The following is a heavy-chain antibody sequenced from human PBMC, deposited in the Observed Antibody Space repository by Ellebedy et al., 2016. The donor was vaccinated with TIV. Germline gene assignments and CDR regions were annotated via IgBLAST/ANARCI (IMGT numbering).Heavy chain of an antibody. Sequence: PGGSLRLSCAASGFTVSSYAMHWVRQSPGKGLEWVAVISYDGSNKHSADSVKGRFTISRDNSKKTLYLQMNSLRVDDTAVYYYTRSEMILVGNGMDVWGQGTTVTVSS. V-gene: IGHV3-30-3*01. D-gene: IGHD3-22*01. CDR3: TRSEMILVGNGMDV. J-gene: IGHJ6*02. CDR2: ISYDGSNK. CDR1: GFTVSSYA.